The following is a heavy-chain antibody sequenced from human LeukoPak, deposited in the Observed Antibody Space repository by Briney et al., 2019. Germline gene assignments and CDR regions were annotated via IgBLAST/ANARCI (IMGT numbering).Heavy chain of an antibody. J-gene: IGHJ6*03. CDR1: GYTFTSYD. Sequence: GASVKVSCKASGYTFTSYDINWVRQATGQGLEWMGWMNPNSGNTGYAQKFQGRVTMTRNTSISTAYLELNSLRSEDTAVYYCARESAKRYMDVWGKGTTVTVSS. CDR2: MNPNSGNT. V-gene: IGHV1-8*01. CDR3: ARESAKRYMDV.